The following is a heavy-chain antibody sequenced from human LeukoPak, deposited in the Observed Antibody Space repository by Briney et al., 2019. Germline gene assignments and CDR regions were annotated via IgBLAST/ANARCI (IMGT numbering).Heavy chain of an antibody. V-gene: IGHV3-21*01. J-gene: IGHJ3*02. CDR3: ARDGGAAAGANAFDI. D-gene: IGHD6-13*01. Sequence: GGSLRLSCAASGFTFSSYSMNWVRQAPGKGLEWVSSISSSSSYIYYADSVKGRFTISRDNAKNSLYLQMNSLSAEDTAVYYCARDGGAAAGANAFDIWGQGTMVTVSS. CDR2: ISSSSSYI. CDR1: GFTFSSYS.